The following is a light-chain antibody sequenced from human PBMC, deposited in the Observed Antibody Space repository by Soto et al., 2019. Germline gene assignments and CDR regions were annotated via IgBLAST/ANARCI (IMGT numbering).Light chain of an antibody. Sequence: EMVLTQSPGTLSLSPGERATLSCRASQSVSRSYLAWYQQKPGQAPRLLIYGASSRATGIPDRFSGSGSGTDFTLTISRLEPEDFAVYYCQHYGSSWTFGQGTKVEIK. J-gene: IGKJ1*01. CDR2: GAS. CDR1: QSVSRSY. V-gene: IGKV3-20*01. CDR3: QHYGSSWT.